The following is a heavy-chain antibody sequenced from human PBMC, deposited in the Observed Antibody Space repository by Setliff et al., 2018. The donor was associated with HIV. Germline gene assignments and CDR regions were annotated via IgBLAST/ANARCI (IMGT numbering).Heavy chain of an antibody. V-gene: IGHV1-3*01. J-gene: IGHJ4*02. Sequence: ASVKVSCKASGYTFNGYAIHWVRQAPGQRLEWMGWINAVTGNTKYSQKFQGRVTITKDTSASTAYMELSRLGSEDTAVYYCARGGAVAGSWGQGTLVTVSS. CDR3: ARGGAVAGS. CDR1: GYTFNGYA. CDR2: INAVTGNT. D-gene: IGHD6-19*01.